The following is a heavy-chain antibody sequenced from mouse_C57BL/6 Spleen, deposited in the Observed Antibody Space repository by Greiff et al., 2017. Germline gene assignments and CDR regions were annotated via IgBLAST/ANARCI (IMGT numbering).Heavy chain of an antibody. CDR1: GYTFTSYW. CDR2: IHPSDSDT. CDR3: AIYYDYDVWFAY. J-gene: IGHJ3*01. V-gene: IGHV1-74*01. Sequence: VKLVESGAELVKPGASVKVSCKASGYTFTSYWMHWVKQRPGQGLEWIGRIHPSDSDTNYNQKFKGKATLTVDKSSSTAYMQLSSLTSEDSAVYYCAIYYDYDVWFAYWGQGTLVTVSA. D-gene: IGHD2-4*01.